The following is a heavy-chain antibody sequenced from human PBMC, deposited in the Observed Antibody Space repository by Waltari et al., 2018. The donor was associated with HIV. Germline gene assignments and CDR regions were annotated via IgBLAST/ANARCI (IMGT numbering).Heavy chain of an antibody. D-gene: IGHD2-15*01. CDR3: ARRLAATRVGNWFDP. CDR2: IYHSGST. V-gene: IGHV4-38-2*02. Sequence: QVQLQESGPGLVKPSETLSLTCTVSGYSISSGYYWGWIRQPPGKGLEWIGSIYHSGSTYYNPSLKSRVTISVDTSKNQFSLKLSSVTAADTAVYYCARRLAATRVGNWFDPWGQGTLVTVSS. J-gene: IGHJ5*02. CDR1: GYSISSGYY.